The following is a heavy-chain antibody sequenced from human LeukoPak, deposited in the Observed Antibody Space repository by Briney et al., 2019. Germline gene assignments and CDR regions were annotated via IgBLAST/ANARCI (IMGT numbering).Heavy chain of an antibody. CDR3: ARGRVPIVVVPAAIVY. CDR1: GYTFTNYY. V-gene: IGHV1-46*01. CDR2: INPGGGNT. D-gene: IGHD2-2*01. J-gene: IGHJ4*02. Sequence: GASVKVSCKASGYTFTNYYMHWVRQAPGQGLEWMGIINPGGGNTNYPPKFQGRVTMTRDTSTSTVYMELSSLRSDDTAVYYCARGRVPIVVVPAAIVYWGQGTLVTVSS.